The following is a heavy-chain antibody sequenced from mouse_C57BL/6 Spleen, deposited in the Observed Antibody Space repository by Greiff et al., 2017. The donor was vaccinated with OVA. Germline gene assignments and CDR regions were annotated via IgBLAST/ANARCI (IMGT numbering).Heavy chain of an antibody. D-gene: IGHD1-1*01. CDR3: ARSPTITTVVATDY. CDR2: IYPGDGDT. Sequence: VQLVESGAELVKPGASVKISCKASGYAFSSYWMNWVKQRPGKGLEWIGQIYPGDGDTNYNGKFKGKATLTADKSSSTAYMQLSSLTSEDSAVYFGARSPTITTVVATDYWGQGTTLTVSS. V-gene: IGHV1-80*01. J-gene: IGHJ2*01. CDR1: GYAFSSYW.